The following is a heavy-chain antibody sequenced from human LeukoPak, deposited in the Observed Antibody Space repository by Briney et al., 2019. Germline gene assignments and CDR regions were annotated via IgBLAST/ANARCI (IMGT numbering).Heavy chain of an antibody. Sequence: SETLSLTCAVYGGSFSGYYWSWIRQPPGKGLECIGEINHSGSTNYNPSLTSRVTISVDTSKNQFSLMLRSVTAADTAVYYCARGLPSSSWYPYYYYMDVWGKGTTVTVSS. CDR1: GGSFSGYY. D-gene: IGHD6-13*01. CDR3: ARGLPSSSWYPYYYYMDV. CDR2: INHSGST. J-gene: IGHJ6*03. V-gene: IGHV4-34*01.